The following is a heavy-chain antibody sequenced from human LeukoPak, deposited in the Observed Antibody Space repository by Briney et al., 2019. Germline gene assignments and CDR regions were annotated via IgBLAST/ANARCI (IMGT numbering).Heavy chain of an antibody. V-gene: IGHV1-2*02. CDR2: INPNSGGT. D-gene: IGHD2-2*01. CDR1: GYTFTGYY. J-gene: IGHJ5*02. CDR3: ARARGIVVVGGPRDNWSDP. Sequence: ASVKVSCKASGYTFTGYYMHWVRQAPGQGLEWMGWINPNSGGTNYAQKFQGRVTMTRDTSISTAYMELSWLRSDDTAVYYCARARGIVVVGGPRDNWSDPWGQGTLVTVSS.